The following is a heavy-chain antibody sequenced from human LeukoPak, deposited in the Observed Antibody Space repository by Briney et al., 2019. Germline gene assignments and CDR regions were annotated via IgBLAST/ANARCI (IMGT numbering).Heavy chain of an antibody. V-gene: IGHV1-46*01. CDR2: INPSGGST. CDR1: GYTFTSYY. Sequence: ASVKVSCKASGYTFTSYYMRWVRQAPGQGLEWMGIINPSGGSTSYAQKFQGRVTMTRDTSTSTVYMELSSLRSEDTAVYYCARESDADYYDSSGYLDYWGQGTLVTVSS. CDR3: ARESDADYYDSSGYLDY. J-gene: IGHJ4*02. D-gene: IGHD3-22*01.